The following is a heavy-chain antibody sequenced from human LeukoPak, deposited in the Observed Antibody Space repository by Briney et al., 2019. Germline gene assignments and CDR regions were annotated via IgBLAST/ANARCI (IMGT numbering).Heavy chain of an antibody. CDR2: ISCSGGST. V-gene: IGHV3-23*01. CDR1: GFTFSSYA. D-gene: IGHD2-21*02. CDR3: AKVSGGDGYKDYFDY. Sequence: GGSLRLSCAASGFTFSSYAMSGVRQAPGKGLEWVSLISCSGGSTYYADSVKGRFTISRDISKNTLYLQMNSLRAEDTAVYYCAKVSGGDGYKDYFDYWGQGTLVTVSS. J-gene: IGHJ4*02.